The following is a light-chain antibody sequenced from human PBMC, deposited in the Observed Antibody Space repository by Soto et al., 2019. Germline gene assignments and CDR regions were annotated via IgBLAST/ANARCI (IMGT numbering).Light chain of an antibody. Sequence: EIGLTQSPATLSLSPGERATLSCRARQSLSKSLVWYQQKPGQAPRLLIDGASNRATGIPARFSGSGSGTDFTLTISSLEPEDFAVYFCQQRSSCPLTFGGGTKVEIK. V-gene: IGKV3-11*01. CDR3: QQRSSCPLT. CDR2: GAS. CDR1: QSLSKS. J-gene: IGKJ4*02.